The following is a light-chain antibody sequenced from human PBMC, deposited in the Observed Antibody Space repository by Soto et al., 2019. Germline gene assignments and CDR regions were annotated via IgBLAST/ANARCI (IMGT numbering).Light chain of an antibody. CDR2: GAS. CDR3: QQYGTLPLT. Sequence: FTQSPCRLSVSPGERATLSCVASQSVRNNLAWYQQKPGQAPRLLIYGASTRAPGIPDRFSGSGSGTDFTLTISRLEPEDFAVYYCQQYGTLPLTFGGGTKVDIK. CDR1: QSVRNN. J-gene: IGKJ4*01. V-gene: IGKV3-20*01.